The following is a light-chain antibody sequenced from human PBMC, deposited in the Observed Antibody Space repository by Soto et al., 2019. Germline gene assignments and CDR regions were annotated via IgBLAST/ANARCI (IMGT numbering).Light chain of an antibody. CDR2: SNN. V-gene: IGLV1-44*01. Sequence: VLTQPPSASGTPGQRVTISCSGSSSNIGSNTVNWYQQFPGTAPKLLIYSNNQRPSGVPDRFSGSKSGTSASLAISGLQSEDEADYYCAAWDDSLNGQVFGTGTKVTVL. J-gene: IGLJ1*01. CDR1: SSNIGSNT. CDR3: AAWDDSLNGQV.